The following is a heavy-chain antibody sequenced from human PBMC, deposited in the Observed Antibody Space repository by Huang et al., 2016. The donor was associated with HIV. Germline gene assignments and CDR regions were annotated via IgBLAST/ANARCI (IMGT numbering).Heavy chain of an antibody. CDR1: GFKFDDYA. Sequence: EVQLEEFGGRLVQPGRSLRLSCATYGFKFDDYAMHWVRQVPGGGRELLSCISWNSGGILYADSVRGRFAISRDNAVKALYLQMDSLRREDTALYYCGKDRRMRGSGWTFFDNWGQGTLVDVSS. V-gene: IGHV3-9*01. D-gene: IGHD6-19*01. CDR2: ISWNSGGI. CDR3: GKDRRMRGSGWTFFDN. J-gene: IGHJ4*02.